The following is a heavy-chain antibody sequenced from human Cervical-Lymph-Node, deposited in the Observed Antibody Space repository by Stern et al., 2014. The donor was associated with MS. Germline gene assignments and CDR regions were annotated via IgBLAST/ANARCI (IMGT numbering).Heavy chain of an antibody. CDR2: AIPTIGST. CDR1: GGRFTSYA. J-gene: IGHJ5*02. Sequence: QVQMVQSGAEVKKPGSSVNVSCTASGGRFTSYAISWVRQGTGQGLEWLGGAIPTIGSTNYAQKFQGRLTITADKSSNIAYMELRSLTTEDTAIYYCVERDAWFDPWGPGTLVTVSS. CDR3: VERDAWFDP. V-gene: IGHV1-69*06. D-gene: IGHD1-1*01.